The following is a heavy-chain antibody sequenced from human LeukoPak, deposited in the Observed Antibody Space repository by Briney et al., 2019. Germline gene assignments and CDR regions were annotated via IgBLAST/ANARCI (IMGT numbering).Heavy chain of an antibody. CDR1: GFTFSSYW. V-gene: IGHV3-7*01. D-gene: IGHD3-16*01. J-gene: IGHJ3*02. CDR2: IKQDGSEK. CDR3: ARVGGFDAFDI. Sequence: GGSLRLPCAASGFTFSSYWMSWVRQAPGKGLEWVANIKQDGSEKYYVDSVKGRFTISRDNAKNSLYLQMNSLRAEDTAVYYCARVGGFDAFDIWGQGTMVTVSS.